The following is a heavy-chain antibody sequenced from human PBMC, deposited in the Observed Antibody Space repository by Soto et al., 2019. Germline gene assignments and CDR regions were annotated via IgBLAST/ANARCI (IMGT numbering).Heavy chain of an antibody. CDR2: IYPGDSDT. J-gene: IGHJ5*02. V-gene: IGHV5-51*01. CDR1: GYSFSSYW. CDR3: ARHRGPGLYWFDP. D-gene: IGHD3-10*01. Sequence: GESLKISCKGSGYSFSSYWIGWVRQMPGQGPEWMGIIYPGDSDTRYSPSFQGQVTISADKSISTAYLQWSSLKASDTAMYYCARHRGPGLYWFDPWGQGTLVTVSS.